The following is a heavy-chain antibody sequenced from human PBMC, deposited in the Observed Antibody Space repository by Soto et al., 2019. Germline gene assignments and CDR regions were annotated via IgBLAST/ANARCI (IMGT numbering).Heavy chain of an antibody. V-gene: IGHV4-59*01. CDR2: MNNIGRT. CDR3: ARSFCRDAVRCNWFDP. J-gene: IGHJ5*02. Sequence: QVQLQESGPGLVKPSETLSLTCTVSGAFSSTYYWSWIRQPPGKGLEWISYMNNIGRTNYNPSLKSRVTISLDTSKNQFSLKLSSVIAADTAVYYCARSFCRDAVRCNWFDPWGLGTLVTASS. D-gene: IGHD2-8*01. CDR1: GAFSSTYY.